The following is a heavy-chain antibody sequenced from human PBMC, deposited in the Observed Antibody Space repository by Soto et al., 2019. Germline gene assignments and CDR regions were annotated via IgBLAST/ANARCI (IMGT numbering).Heavy chain of an antibody. D-gene: IGHD3-16*01. J-gene: IGHJ4*02. V-gene: IGHV4-30-2*01. CDR1: GDSITRSTYS. CDR3: ARGGGTPTPFDY. Sequence: QLQLRESGSGLLKPSQTLSLTCAVSGDSITRSTYSWSWIRQAPGKGLESIGYVYHIGASNYNPSLRRRVTMSVDVSKSQFPLHLTSVTAAVTAVYFCARGGGTPTPFDYWRQGILVTVSS. CDR2: VYHIGAS.